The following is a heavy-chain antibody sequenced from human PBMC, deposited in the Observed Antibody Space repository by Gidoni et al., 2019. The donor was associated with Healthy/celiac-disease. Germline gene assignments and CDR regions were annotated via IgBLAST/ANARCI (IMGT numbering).Heavy chain of an antibody. D-gene: IGHD3-10*02. CDR3: ASVRGVIMGAFDI. J-gene: IGHJ3*02. Sequence: VHLVGFGGGVVRPGGCLRRSCGASGVPFSSYAMHWGRQAPGKGLEWVAVISYDGSNKYYADSVKGRFTISRDNSKNTLYLQMNSLRAEDTAVYYCASVRGVIMGAFDIWGQGTMVTVSS. V-gene: IGHV3-30-3*01. CDR1: GVPFSSYA. CDR2: ISYDGSNK.